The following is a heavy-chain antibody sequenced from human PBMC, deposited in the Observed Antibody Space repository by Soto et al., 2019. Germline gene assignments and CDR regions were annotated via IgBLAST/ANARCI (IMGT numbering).Heavy chain of an antibody. CDR2: ITPIFGTA. V-gene: IGHV1-69*12. CDR1: GGTFSNYA. CDR3: AQTLGLAVAGPGRFDL. Sequence: QVQLVQSGTEVKKPGSSVKVSYKASGGTFSNYAISWVRQAPGQGLEWMGGITPIFGTANYAQKFQGRVTITADESMSTAYMELSRLRSEDTAVYYCAQTLGLAVAGPGRFDLWGRGTLVTVSS. J-gene: IGHJ2*01. D-gene: IGHD6-19*01.